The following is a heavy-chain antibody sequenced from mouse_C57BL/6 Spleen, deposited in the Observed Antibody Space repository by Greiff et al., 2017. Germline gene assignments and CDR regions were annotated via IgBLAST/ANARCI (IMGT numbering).Heavy chain of an antibody. J-gene: IGHJ4*01. CDR2: IDPANGNT. D-gene: IGHD1-1*01. Sequence: EVQLQQSVAELVRPGASVKLSCTASGFNINNTYMHWVKQRPEQGLEWIGRIDPANGNTKYAPKFQGKATITADTSSNTAYLQLSSLTSEDTAICYCADYGSTHYAMECWGQGTTVAVAT. CDR1: GFNINNTY. CDR3: ADYGSTHYAMEC. V-gene: IGHV14-3*01.